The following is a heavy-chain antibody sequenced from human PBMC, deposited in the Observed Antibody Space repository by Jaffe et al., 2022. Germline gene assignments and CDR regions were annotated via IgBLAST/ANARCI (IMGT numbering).Heavy chain of an antibody. J-gene: IGHJ6*03. V-gene: IGHV1-69*05. Sequence: QVQLVQSGAEVKKPGSSVKVSCKASGGTFSSYAISWVRQAPGQGLEWMGGIIPIFGTANYAQKFQGRVTITTDESTSTAYMELSSLRSEDTAVYYCAREVHGDYEHYYYYMDVWGKGTTVTVSS. CDR3: AREVHGDYEHYYYYMDV. CDR2: IIPIFGTA. D-gene: IGHD4-17*01. CDR1: GGTFSSYA.